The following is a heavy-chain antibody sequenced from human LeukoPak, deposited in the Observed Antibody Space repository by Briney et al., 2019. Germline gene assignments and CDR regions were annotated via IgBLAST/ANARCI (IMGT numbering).Heavy chain of an antibody. CDR1: GFTFSSYW. V-gene: IGHV3-7*01. Sequence: GGSLRLSCAASGFTFSSYWMCWVRQAPGKGLEWVANIKQDGSEKYYVDSVKGRFTISRDNAKNSLYLQMNSLRAEDTAVYYCACHVDYGDYYDYWGQGTLVTVSS. CDR2: IKQDGSEK. J-gene: IGHJ4*02. D-gene: IGHD4-17*01. CDR3: ACHVDYGDYYDY.